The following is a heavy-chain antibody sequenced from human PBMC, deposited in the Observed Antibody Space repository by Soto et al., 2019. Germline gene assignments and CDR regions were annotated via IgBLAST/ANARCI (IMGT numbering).Heavy chain of an antibody. CDR1: GGSISSSSYY. J-gene: IGHJ4*02. CDR2: IYYSGST. D-gene: IGHD6-19*01. V-gene: IGHV4-39*01. CDR3: ARNAVHRSGFTDY. Sequence: QLQLQESGPGLVKPSETLSLTCTVSGGSISSSSYYWGWIRQPPGKGLEWIGSIYYSGSTYYNPSLKSRVTISVDKSKTQFSLKLSSVTAADTAVYYCARNAVHRSGFTDYWGQGTLVTVSS.